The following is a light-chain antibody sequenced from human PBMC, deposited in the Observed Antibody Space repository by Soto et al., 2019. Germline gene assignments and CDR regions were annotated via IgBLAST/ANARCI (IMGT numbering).Light chain of an antibody. CDR3: QQYHSYWT. CDR1: QTINTW. Sequence: DIQMTQSPSTLSASVGDRVTITCRASQTINTWLAWYQQKPGTAPKLLIYDASSLERGVPSRLSGSGSGTEFTLTPGGLQPDDFATYDCQQYHSYWTFGQGTKVEIK. V-gene: IGKV1-5*01. J-gene: IGKJ1*01. CDR2: DAS.